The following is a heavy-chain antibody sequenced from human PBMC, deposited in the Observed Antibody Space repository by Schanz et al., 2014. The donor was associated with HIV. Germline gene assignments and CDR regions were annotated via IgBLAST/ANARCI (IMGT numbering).Heavy chain of an antibody. CDR1: GFVFRDFA. D-gene: IGHD4-17*01. CDR2: ISGSGGKT. J-gene: IGHJ2*01. CDR3: AKGYGDYYWYFDL. Sequence: EVQLLESGGDLAQPGDSLRLSCVASGFVFRDFAMSWVRQAPGKGLEWVSAISGSGGKTYYADSVKGRFTISRDNSRNTLYLQMNTLRAEDTAVYYCAKGYGDYYWYFDLWGRGTLVTVSS. V-gene: IGHV3-23*01.